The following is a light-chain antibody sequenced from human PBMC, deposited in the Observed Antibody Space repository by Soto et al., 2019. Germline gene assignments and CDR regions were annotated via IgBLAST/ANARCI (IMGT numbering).Light chain of an antibody. CDR2: CAS. CDR3: QQYNNWPRT. J-gene: IGKJ1*01. CDR1: QSVSSN. V-gene: IGKV3-15*01. Sequence: EIVMTQSPATLSVSPGERATLSCRASQSVSSNLACYQQKPGQAPRLLIYCASSRATGILARCSGSRSWTEFTIIISSLQDEDFAVYYCQQYNNWPRTFGQGTKVDIK.